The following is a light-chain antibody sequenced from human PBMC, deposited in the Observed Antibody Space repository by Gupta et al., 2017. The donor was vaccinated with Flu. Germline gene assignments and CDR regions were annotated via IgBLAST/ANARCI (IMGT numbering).Light chain of an antibody. CDR1: QSVSSY. J-gene: IGKJ4*01. CDR2: DAS. Sequence: EIVLTQSPATLSLSPGERATLSCRASQSVSSYLAWYQQRPGQAPRLLIYDASSRAGGIPARFGGSGSGTDFTLTISSLEPEDFAVYFCQQRINWPPTFGGGTKVEIK. V-gene: IGKV3-11*01. CDR3: QQRINWPPT.